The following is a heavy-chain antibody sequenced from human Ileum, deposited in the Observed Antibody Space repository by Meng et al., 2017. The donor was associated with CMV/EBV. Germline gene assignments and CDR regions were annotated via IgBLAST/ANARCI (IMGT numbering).Heavy chain of an antibody. CDR3: AQRIYIDSYYFDS. V-gene: IGHV4-39*06. CDR2: LYYNGDT. D-gene: IGHD2/OR15-2a*01. J-gene: IGHJ4*02. Sequence: RPQLQESGPGLVKASETLSLTCTVSGGPISSNYYWGWIRQSPGKGLEWIGSLYYNGDTYYNPSLKSRVTLSVDTSKNQFSLKLNSVIAADTAVYYCAQRIYIDSYYFDSWGQGTLVTVSS. CDR1: GGPISSNYY.